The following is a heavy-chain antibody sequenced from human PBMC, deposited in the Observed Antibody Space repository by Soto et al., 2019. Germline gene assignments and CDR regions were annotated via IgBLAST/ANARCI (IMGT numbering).Heavy chain of an antibody. V-gene: IGHV1-18*01. CDR3: ARDLYDFWSGYGYYYSYMDV. Sequence: QVQLVQSGAEVKKPGASVKVSCKASGYTFTSYGISWVRQAPGQGLEWMGWISAYNGNTNYAQKPQGRVTMTTDTSTSTAYMELRSLRSDDTAVYYCARDLYDFWSGYGYYYSYMDVWGKGTTVTVSS. CDR1: GYTFTSYG. J-gene: IGHJ6*03. CDR2: ISAYNGNT. D-gene: IGHD3-3*01.